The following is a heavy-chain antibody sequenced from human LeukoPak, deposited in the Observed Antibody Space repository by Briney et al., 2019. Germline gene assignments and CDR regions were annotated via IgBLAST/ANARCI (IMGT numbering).Heavy chain of an antibody. D-gene: IGHD6-19*01. V-gene: IGHV1-18*01. CDR2: ISAYNGNT. J-gene: IGHJ6*03. CDR3: AREASGWFPYYYYYYYMDV. CDR1: GYTFTSYG. Sequence: RASVKVSCKASGYTFTSYGISWVRQAPGQGLEWMGWISAYNGNTNYAQKFQGRVTMTRNTSISTAYMELSSLRSEDTAVYYCAREASGWFPYYYYYYYMDVWGKGTTVTISS.